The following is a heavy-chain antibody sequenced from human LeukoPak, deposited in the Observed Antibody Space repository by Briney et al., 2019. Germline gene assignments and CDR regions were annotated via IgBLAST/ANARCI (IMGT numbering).Heavy chain of an antibody. CDR3: ARHWPAPATVGECDY. CDR1: GYSFTSFW. V-gene: IGHV5-51*01. J-gene: IGHJ4*02. CDR2: IYPGDSDT. Sequence: AGESLKISCKGSGYSFTSFWIGWVRQMPGKGLEWMGIIYPGDSDTRYSPSFQGQVTISADKSISTAYLQWTSLKASDTAMYYCARHWPAPATVGECDYWGQGTLVTVSS. D-gene: IGHD4-17*01.